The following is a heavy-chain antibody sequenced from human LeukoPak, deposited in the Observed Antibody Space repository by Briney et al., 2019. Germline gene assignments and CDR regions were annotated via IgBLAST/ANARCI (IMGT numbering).Heavy chain of an antibody. D-gene: IGHD1-26*01. J-gene: IGHJ4*02. CDR1: GGSISSYY. Sequence: SETLSLTCTVSGGSISSYYWSWIRQPPGKGLEWIGYIYYSGSTNYNPSLKSRVTISVDTSKNQFSLKLSSVTAADTAVYYCAGRDAGALDYYFDYWGQGTLVTVSS. CDR3: AGRDAGALDYYFDY. V-gene: IGHV4-59*01. CDR2: IYYSGST.